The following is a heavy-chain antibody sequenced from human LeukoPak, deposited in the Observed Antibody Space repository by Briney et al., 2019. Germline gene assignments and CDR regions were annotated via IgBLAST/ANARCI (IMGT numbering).Heavy chain of an antibody. V-gene: IGHV3-66*01. Sequence: GGSLRLSCAASGFTVSSNYMSWVRQAPGKGLEWVSVIYSGGTTFYADSVKGRFTISRANSRNTLYLQMNSLRAEDTAVYYCARDAFDIWGQGTMVTVSS. CDR1: GFTVSSNY. J-gene: IGHJ3*02. CDR3: ARDAFDI. CDR2: IYSGGTT.